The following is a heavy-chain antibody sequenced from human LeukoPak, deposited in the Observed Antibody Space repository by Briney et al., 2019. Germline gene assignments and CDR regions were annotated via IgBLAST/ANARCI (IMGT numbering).Heavy chain of an antibody. CDR2: ISTRSSSI. D-gene: IGHD3-10*01. Sequence: GGSLRLSCAASGFTFSSYSMNWVRQAPGKGLEWVSYISTRSSSIYYADSVKGRFTIPRDNAKNSLYLQMNSLRAEDTAVYYCARDRAYYVSGSIPDFDYWGQGTLVTASS. CDR1: GFTFSSYS. CDR3: ARDRAYYVSGSIPDFDY. V-gene: IGHV3-48*04. J-gene: IGHJ4*02.